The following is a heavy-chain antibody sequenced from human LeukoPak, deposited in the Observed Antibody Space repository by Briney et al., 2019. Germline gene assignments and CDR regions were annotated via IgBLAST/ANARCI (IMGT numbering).Heavy chain of an antibody. J-gene: IGHJ4*02. CDR2: VDPEDGET. CDR1: GYIFTDYY. CDR3: ATVSPYYYDSSGYYYPLDY. D-gene: IGHD3-22*01. Sequence: ASVKVSCKVSGYIFTDYYMHWVQQAPGKGLEWMGLVDPEDGETIYAEKFQGRVTITADTSTDTAYMELSSLRSEDTAVYYCATVSPYYYDSSGYYYPLDYWGQGTLVTVSS. V-gene: IGHV1-69-2*01.